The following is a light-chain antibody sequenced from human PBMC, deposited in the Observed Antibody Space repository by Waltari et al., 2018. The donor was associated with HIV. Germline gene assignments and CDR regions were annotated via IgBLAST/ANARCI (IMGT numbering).Light chain of an antibody. CDR1: SGDFATTY. J-gene: IGLJ3*02. CDR2: EDN. CDR3: QSFDSDSQWV. V-gene: IGLV6-57*01. Sequence: NSILTQPHSGSESPVKTVTISCTRRSGDFATTYVQMFQQRPGSSPSALIYEDNQRPSGGPDRFSGAIDSASNSAILTISVLKTEDDADYYCQSFDSDSQWVFGGGTKLTVL.